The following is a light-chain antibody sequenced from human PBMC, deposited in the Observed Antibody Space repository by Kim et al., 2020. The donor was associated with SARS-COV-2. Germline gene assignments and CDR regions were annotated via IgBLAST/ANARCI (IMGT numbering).Light chain of an antibody. J-gene: IGKJ5*01. CDR2: DAS. V-gene: IGKV3-20*01. CDR3: QQYTGSPIT. CDR1: QSVRSGY. Sequence: SPGERAPLSCQASQSVRSGYLAWYQQKPGQAPRLLIYDASSRATGIPDRFSGSGSGTDFTLTISRLEPEDFAVYYCQQYTGSPITFGQGTRLEIK.